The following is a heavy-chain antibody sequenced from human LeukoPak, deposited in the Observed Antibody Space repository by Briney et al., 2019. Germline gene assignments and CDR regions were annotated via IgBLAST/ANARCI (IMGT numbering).Heavy chain of an antibody. J-gene: IGHJ6*03. V-gene: IGHV4-30-2*01. CDR1: GDSINNGGYY. CDR3: ARGIPAAMVMDV. Sequence: SETLSLTCTVSGDSINNGGYYWSCIRQPPGKGLEWIGYIYHSGSAYYNPSLKSRVTISVDRSKNQFSLKLSSVTAADTAVYYCARGIPAAMVMDVWGKGTTVIVSS. CDR2: IYHSGSA. D-gene: IGHD2-2*01.